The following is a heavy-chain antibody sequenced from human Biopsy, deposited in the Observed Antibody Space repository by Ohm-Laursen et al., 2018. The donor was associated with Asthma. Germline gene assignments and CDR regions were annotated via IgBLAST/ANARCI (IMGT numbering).Heavy chain of an antibody. CDR2: VNTGNGVT. Sequence: ASVKVSCKASGYNFISFAIHWVRQAPGQRLEGMGWVNTGNGVTKYSQKFQGRVTITRDTSASTAYMELRSLRSEDTATYYCARTYYDFLTGQVKDVFGVWGQGTMVTVSS. CDR3: ARTYYDFLTGQVKDVFGV. CDR1: GYNFISFA. V-gene: IGHV1-3*04. J-gene: IGHJ3*01. D-gene: IGHD3-9*01.